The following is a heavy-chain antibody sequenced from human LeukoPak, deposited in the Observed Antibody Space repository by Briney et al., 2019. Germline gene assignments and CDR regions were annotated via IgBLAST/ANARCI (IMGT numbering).Heavy chain of an antibody. J-gene: IGHJ4*02. CDR2: ISWDGGST. D-gene: IGHD6-19*01. V-gene: IGHV3-43D*03. CDR3: AKAAVAGTPRGEYYFDY. Sequence: GGSLRLSCAASGFTFDDYAMHWVRQAPGKGLEWVSLISWDGGSTYYADSVKGRFTISRDNSKNSLYLQMNSLRAEDTALYYCAKAAVAGTPRGEYYFDYWGQGTLVTVSS. CDR1: GFTFDDYA.